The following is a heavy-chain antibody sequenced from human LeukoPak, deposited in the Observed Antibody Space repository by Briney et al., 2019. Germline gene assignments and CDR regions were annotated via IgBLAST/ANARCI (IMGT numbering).Heavy chain of an antibody. J-gene: IGHJ4*02. D-gene: IGHD1-26*01. CDR1: GFTFSDHY. Sequence: PGGSLRLSCAASGFTFSDHYMDSVRHAPGKGLEWDGRTINKANSYTTEYAASVKGRFTISRDDSKNSLYLQMNSLKTEDTAVYYCAKIVGATIDDYWGQGTLVTVSS. CDR3: AKIVGATIDDY. V-gene: IGHV3-72*01. CDR2: TINKANSYTT.